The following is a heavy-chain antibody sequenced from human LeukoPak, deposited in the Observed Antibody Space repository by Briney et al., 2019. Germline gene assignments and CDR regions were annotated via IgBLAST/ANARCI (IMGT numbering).Heavy chain of an antibody. J-gene: IGHJ6*03. CDR3: ARGSGGYCSSTSCLKRNYYYYYMDV. V-gene: IGHV4-34*01. CDR1: GGSFSGYY. CDR2: INHSGST. Sequence: PSETLSLTCAVYGGSFSGYYWSRIRQPPGKGLEWIGEINHSGSTNYNPSLKSRVTISVDTSKNQFSLKLSSVTAADTAVYYCARGSGGYCSSTSCLKRNYYYYYMDVWGKGTTVTVSS. D-gene: IGHD2-2*03.